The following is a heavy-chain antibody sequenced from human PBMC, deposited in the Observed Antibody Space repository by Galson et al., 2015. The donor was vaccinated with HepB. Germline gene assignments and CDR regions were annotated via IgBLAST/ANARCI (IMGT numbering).Heavy chain of an antibody. CDR3: AREHCSSTSCWFDP. CDR2: ISSSSSYI. CDR1: GFTFSSYS. J-gene: IGHJ5*02. Sequence: SLRLSCAASGFTFSSYSMNWVRQAPGKGLEWVSSISSSSSYIYYADSVKGRFTISRDNAKNSLYLQMNSPRAEDTAVYYCAREHCSSTSCWFDPWGQGTLVTVSS. D-gene: IGHD2-2*01. V-gene: IGHV3-21*01.